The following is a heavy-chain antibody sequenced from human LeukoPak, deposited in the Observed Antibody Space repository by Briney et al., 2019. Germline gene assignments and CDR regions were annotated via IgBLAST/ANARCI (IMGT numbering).Heavy chain of an antibody. J-gene: IGHJ4*02. CDR1: GYTFTSYD. D-gene: IGHD2-2*02. CDR2: MNPNSGNT. V-gene: IGHV1-8*03. Sequence: AASVKVSCKASGYTFTSYDINWVRQATGQGLEWMGWMNPNSGNTGYAKKFKGRVTITRNTSISTAYMELSSLRSEDTAVYYCARGRTADIVVVPAAIPEELDYWGQGTLVTVSS. CDR3: ARGRTADIVVVPAAIPEELDY.